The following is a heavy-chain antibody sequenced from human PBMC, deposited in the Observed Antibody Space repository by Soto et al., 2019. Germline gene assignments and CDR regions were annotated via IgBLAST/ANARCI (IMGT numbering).Heavy chain of an antibody. V-gene: IGHV1-8*01. J-gene: IGHJ6*03. CDR3: ARQLWSGYYNYYYYMDV. Sequence: ASVKVSCKASGYTFTSYDINWVRQATGQGLEWMGWMNPNSGNTGYAQKFQGRVTMTRNTSISTAYMELSSLRSEDTAMYYCARQLWSGYYNYYYYMDVWGKGTTVTVSS. CDR2: MNPNSGNT. D-gene: IGHD3-3*01. CDR1: GYTFTSYD.